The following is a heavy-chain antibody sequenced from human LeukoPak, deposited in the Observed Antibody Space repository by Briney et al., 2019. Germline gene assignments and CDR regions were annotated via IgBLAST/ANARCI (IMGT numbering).Heavy chain of an antibody. V-gene: IGHV3-53*01. CDR2: IYSSGGT. CDR3: TKENLDYHNAFDI. J-gene: IGHJ3*02. D-gene: IGHD3-22*01. CDR1: GFIVSSNY. Sequence: GGSLRLSCAASGFIVSSNYINWVRQAPGKGLKWVSIIYSSGGTYYADSVKGRFTISRDNSKNTPYLQMNSLRAEDTAVYYCTKENLDYHNAFDIWGQGTMVTVSS.